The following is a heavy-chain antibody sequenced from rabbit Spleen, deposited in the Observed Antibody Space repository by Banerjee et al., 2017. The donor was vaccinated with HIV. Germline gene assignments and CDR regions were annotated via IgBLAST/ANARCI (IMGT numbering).Heavy chain of an antibody. J-gene: IGHJ6*01. CDR3: ARDTGSSFSSYGMDL. D-gene: IGHD8-1*01. CDR2: INAVTGKA. V-gene: IGHV1S45*01. Sequence: QEHLEESGGDLVKPEGSLTLTCTASGFSFSNKAVMCWVRQAPGKGLEWIACINAVTGKAVYATGAKVRFPFSKTSATAVTLQMASLTVADTATYFCARDTGSSFSSYGMDLWGQGTLVTVS. CDR1: GFSFSNKAV.